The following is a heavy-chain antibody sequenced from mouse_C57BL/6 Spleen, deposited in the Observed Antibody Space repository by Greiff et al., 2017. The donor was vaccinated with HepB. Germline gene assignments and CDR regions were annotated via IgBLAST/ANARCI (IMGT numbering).Heavy chain of an antibody. V-gene: IGHV5-17*01. Sequence: EVKLVESGGGLVKPGGSLKLSCAASGFTFSDYGMHWVRQAPEKGLEWVAYISSGSSTIYYADTVKGRFTISRDNAKNTLFLQMTSLRSEDTAMYYCAVTTVWDFDGWGTGTTVTVSS. CDR1: GFTFSDYG. CDR2: ISSGSSTI. CDR3: AVTTVWDFDG. D-gene: IGHD1-1*01. J-gene: IGHJ1*03.